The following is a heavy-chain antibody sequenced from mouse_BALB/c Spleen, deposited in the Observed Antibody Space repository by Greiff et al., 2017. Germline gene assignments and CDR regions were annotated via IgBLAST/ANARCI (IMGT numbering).Heavy chain of an antibody. CDR3: ARDWYGYDDFDV. D-gene: IGHD2-2*01. J-gene: IGHJ1*01. CDR2: ISSGGGST. V-gene: IGHV5-12-1*01. CDR1: GFAFSSYD. Sequence: EVMLVESGGGLVKPGGSLKLSCAASGFAFSSYDMSWVRQTPEKRLEWVAYISSGGGSTYYPDTVKGRFTISRDNAKNTLYLQMSSLKSEDTAMYYCARDWYGYDDFDVWGAGTTVTVSS.